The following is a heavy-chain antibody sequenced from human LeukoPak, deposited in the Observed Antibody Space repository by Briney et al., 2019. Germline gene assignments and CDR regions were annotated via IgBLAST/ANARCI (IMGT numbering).Heavy chain of an antibody. Sequence: SETLSLTCAVYGGSFSGYYWSWIRQPPGKGLEWIGEINHSGSTNYNPSLKSRVTISVDTSKNQFSLKLSSVTAADTAVYYCARPPTRIAARPRETPYYMDVWGKGTTVTVSS. CDR2: INHSGST. D-gene: IGHD6-6*01. V-gene: IGHV4-34*01. J-gene: IGHJ6*03. CDR1: GGSFSGYY. CDR3: ARPPTRIAARPRETPYYMDV.